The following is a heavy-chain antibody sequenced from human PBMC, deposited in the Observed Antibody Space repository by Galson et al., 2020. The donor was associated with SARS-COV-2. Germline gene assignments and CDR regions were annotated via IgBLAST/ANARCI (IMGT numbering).Heavy chain of an antibody. D-gene: IGHD3-22*01. Sequence: SETLSLTCTVSGASISNGRFYWSWIRQPAGKGLEWIGRIHTSGYTNYNPSLKSRVTISVDTSKNQFSLMLTSVTAADTAVYYCARETGYWDSSGYFEVNYYFDYWGQGTLVTVSS. J-gene: IGHJ4*02. V-gene: IGHV4-61*02. CDR3: ARETGYWDSSGYFEVNYYFDY. CDR1: GASISNGRFY. CDR2: IHTSGYT.